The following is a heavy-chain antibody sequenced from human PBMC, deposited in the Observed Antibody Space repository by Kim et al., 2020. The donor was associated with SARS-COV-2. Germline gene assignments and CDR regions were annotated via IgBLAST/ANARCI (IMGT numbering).Heavy chain of an antibody. CDR2: INHSGNT. CDR1: GGSFSGYY. V-gene: IGHV4-34*01. D-gene: IGHD5-18*01. J-gene: IGHJ3*02. CDR3: ARSFGDTAMVPDAFDM. Sequence: SETLSLTCAVYGGSFSGYYWNWISQAPGKGLEWIGGINHSGNTNYNPSLKSRVTISVDTSKNQFSLKVTSVTAADTALYYCARSFGDTAMVPDAFDMWGQGTMVTVSS.